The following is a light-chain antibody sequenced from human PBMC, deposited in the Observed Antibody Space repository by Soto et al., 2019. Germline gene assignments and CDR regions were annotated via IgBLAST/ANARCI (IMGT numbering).Light chain of an antibody. V-gene: IGKV3-11*01. J-gene: IGKJ5*01. CDR2: DSS. CDR1: QSVSGY. CDR3: PQYNSWPPLT. Sequence: EIVLTHSPATLALSPWERSTLACRASQSVSGYLALCQQKPGQARRLLIYDSSNRATGIPARFRGSGSGTELPLYICRLQSEDFAVYCSPQYNSWPPLTLGQGRRMEIK.